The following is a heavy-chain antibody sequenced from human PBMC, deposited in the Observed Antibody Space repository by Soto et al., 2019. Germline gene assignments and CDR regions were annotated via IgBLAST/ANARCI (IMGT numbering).Heavy chain of an antibody. CDR2: IYYSGST. CDR3: ARAPPIYGRDGNDAFDI. CDR1: GGSISSGGYY. Sequence: SETLSLSCTVSGGSISSGGYYWSWIRQHPGKGLEWIGYIYYSGSTYYNPSLKSRVTISVDTSKNQFSLKLSSVTAADTAVYYCARAPPIYGRDGNDAFDIWGQGTMVTVSS. V-gene: IGHV4-31*03. J-gene: IGHJ3*02. D-gene: IGHD4-17*01.